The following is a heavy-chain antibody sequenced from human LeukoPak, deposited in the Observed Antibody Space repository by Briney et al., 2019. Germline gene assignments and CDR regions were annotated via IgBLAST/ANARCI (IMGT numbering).Heavy chain of an antibody. V-gene: IGHV4-39*07. CDR2: IYYSGST. CDR3: AREYSSSPGIGY. CDR1: GGSISSSSYY. D-gene: IGHD6-6*01. Sequence: SETLSLTCTVSGGSISSSSYYWGWIRQPAGKGLEWIGSIYYSGSTYYNPSLKSRVTISVDTSKNQFSLKLSSVTAADTAVYYCAREYSSSPGIGYWGQGTLVTVSS. J-gene: IGHJ4*02.